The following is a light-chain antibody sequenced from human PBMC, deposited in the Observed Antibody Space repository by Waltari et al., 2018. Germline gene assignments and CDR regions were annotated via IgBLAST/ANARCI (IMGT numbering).Light chain of an antibody. CDR1: SSNVGSFDY. V-gene: IGLV2-11*01. Sequence: QSALTQPRSVSGSPGQSVTISRTGTSSNVGSFDYVSWYQHHPGKAPKLLIYDVAKRPSGVPHRFSGSKSGNTASLTITGLQTEDEADYYCCSYTGTNTFVLGTGTAITVL. CDR2: DVA. J-gene: IGLJ1*01. CDR3: CSYTGTNTFV.